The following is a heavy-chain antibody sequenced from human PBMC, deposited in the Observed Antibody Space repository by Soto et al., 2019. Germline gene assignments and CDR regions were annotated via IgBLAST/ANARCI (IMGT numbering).Heavy chain of an antibody. CDR3: AKCRYDSSGYYYDY. CDR2: ISGSGGTT. J-gene: IGHJ4*02. Sequence: GSLRLSCAASGFTFSSYAMSWVRQAPGRGLEWVSFISGSGGTTYYADSVKGRFTISRDNSQNTLYLQMNSLRAEDTAVYYCAKCRYDSSGYYYDYWGQGTPVTVSS. D-gene: IGHD3-22*01. CDR1: GFTFSSYA. V-gene: IGHV3-23*01.